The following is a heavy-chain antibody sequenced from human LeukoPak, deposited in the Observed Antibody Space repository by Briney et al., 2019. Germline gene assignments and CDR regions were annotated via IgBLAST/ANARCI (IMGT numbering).Heavy chain of an antibody. V-gene: IGHV3-21*01. CDR2: ISTSSSYI. CDR3: ARDRVGVSAYDSLFDY. CDR1: GFTFSSYS. Sequence: GGSLRLSCAASGFTFSSYSMNWVRQAPGKGLEWVSSISTSSSYIYYADSVKGRFTISRDNAKNSLYLQMNSLRAEDTAVYYCARDRVGVSAYDSLFDYWGQGTLVTASS. J-gene: IGHJ4*02. D-gene: IGHD5-12*01.